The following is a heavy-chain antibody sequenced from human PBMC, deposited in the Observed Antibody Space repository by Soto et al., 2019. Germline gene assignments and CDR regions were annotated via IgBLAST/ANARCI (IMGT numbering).Heavy chain of an antibody. V-gene: IGHV3-23*01. J-gene: IGHJ3*02. CDR3: AKTANGWFSAFDI. Sequence: EVQLLESGGGLVQPGGSLRLSCAASGFTFSSYAMSWVRQAPGKGLEWVSAISGSGGTTYYADSVKGRFTFSRDNSKNTLYLQMSSLRAADTAVYYCAKTANGWFSAFDIWGQGTMVTVSS. CDR1: GFTFSSYA. CDR2: ISGSGGTT. D-gene: IGHD6-19*01.